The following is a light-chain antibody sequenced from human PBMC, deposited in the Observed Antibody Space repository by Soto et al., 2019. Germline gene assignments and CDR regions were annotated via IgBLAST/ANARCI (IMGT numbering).Light chain of an antibody. J-gene: IGLJ3*02. V-gene: IGLV2-14*03. CDR1: SSDVGGYNY. CDR3: CSFAGSSTFWV. Sequence: QSVLTQPASVSGSPGQSITISCTGTSSDVGGYNYVSWYQQHPGKGPKLMIYEVSNRPSGVSNRFSGSKSGNTATLTISGLQAEDEADYYCCSFAGSSTFWVFGGGTKVTVL. CDR2: EVS.